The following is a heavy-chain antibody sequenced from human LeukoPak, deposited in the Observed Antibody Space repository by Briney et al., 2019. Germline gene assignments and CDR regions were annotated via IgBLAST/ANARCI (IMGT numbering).Heavy chain of an antibody. V-gene: IGHV1-46*01. CDR2: INPSGGST. D-gene: IGHD1-26*01. CDR3: ASRPVGATGTYHDDY. Sequence: ASVKVSCKASGYTFTSYYMHWVRQAPGQGLEWMGIINPSGGSTSYAQKFQGRVTMTRDTSTSTVYMELSRLRSDDTAVYYCASRPVGATGTYHDDYWGQGTLVTVSS. CDR1: GYTFTSYY. J-gene: IGHJ4*02.